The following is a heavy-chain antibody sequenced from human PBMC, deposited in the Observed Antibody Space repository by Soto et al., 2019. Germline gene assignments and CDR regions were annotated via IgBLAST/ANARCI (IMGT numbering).Heavy chain of an antibody. CDR2: IDWDDDK. Sequence: SGSTLVNPTQTLTLTCTFSGFSLSTSGMCVSWIRQPPGKALEWLARIDWDDDKFYSTSLKTRLTISKDTSKNQVVLTLTNMDPVDTATYYCARMGPNRYYFDYWGQGTLVTVS. V-gene: IGHV2-70*17. J-gene: IGHJ4*02. CDR3: ARMGPNRYYFDY. CDR1: GFSLSTSGMC.